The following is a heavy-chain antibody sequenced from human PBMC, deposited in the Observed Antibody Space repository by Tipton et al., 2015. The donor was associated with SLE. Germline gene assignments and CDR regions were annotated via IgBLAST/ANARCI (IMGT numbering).Heavy chain of an antibody. D-gene: IGHD5-12*01. CDR2: ISSSSSYI. V-gene: IGHV3-21*01. CDR1: GFTFSSYS. CDR3: ARGVVDSGYDSPSPTGDY. J-gene: IGHJ4*02. Sequence: GSLRLSCAASGFTFSSYSMNWVRQAPGKGLEWVSSISSSSSYIYYADSVKGRFTISRDNAKNSLYLQMNSLRAEDTAVYYCARGVVDSGYDSPSPTGDYWGQGTLVTVSS.